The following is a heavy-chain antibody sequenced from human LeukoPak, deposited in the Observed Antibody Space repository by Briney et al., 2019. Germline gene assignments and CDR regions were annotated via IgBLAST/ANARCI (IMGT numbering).Heavy chain of an antibody. V-gene: IGHV3-7*01. CDR2: IKQDGSEK. CDR3: ARSGGDSSGYYPVYYYYYMDV. CDR1: GFTFSSYW. Sequence: PGGSLRLSCAASGFTFSSYWMSWVRQAPGKGLEWVANIKQDGSEKYYVDSVKGRFTISRDNAKNSLYLQMNSLRAEDTAVYYCARSGGDSSGYYPVYYYYYMDVWGKGTTVTVSS. D-gene: IGHD3-22*01. J-gene: IGHJ6*03.